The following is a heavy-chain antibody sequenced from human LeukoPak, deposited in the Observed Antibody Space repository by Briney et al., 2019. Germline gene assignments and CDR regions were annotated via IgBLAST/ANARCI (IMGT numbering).Heavy chain of an antibody. J-gene: IGHJ4*02. CDR3: ARDPLRGYGDYFDY. CDR2: ISYDGRVK. D-gene: IGHD5-12*01. V-gene: IGHV3-30*04. Sequence: PGGSLRLSCAASGFTFSSYPMYWVRQAPGKGLEWVAVISYDGRVKQYAESVKGRFTISRDDSKNTLYLEMNSLRVEDTAVYYCARDPLRGYGDYFDYWGQGTLVTVSS. CDR1: GFTFSSYP.